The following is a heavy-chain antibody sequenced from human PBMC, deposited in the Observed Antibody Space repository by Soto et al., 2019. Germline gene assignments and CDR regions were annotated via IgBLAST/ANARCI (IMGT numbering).Heavy chain of an antibody. Sequence: ASVKVSCKASGYTFTGYHMHWVRQAPGQRLEWMGWINPNSGGTNYAQKFQGWVTMTRDTSISTAYMELSRLRSDDTAVYYCARDHLYYDFWSGPYYYYGMDVWGQGTTVTVSS. CDR1: GYTFTGYH. CDR2: INPNSGGT. V-gene: IGHV1-2*04. CDR3: ARDHLYYDFWSGPYYYYGMDV. D-gene: IGHD3-3*01. J-gene: IGHJ6*02.